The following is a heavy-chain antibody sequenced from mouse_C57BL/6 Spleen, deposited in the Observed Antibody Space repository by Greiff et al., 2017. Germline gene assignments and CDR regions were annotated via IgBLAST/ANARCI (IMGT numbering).Heavy chain of an antibody. CDR2: IYPGDGDT. CDR3: ARVDPHYYAMDY. J-gene: IGHJ4*01. Sequence: VQLQQSGAELVKPGASVKISCKASGYAFSSFWMNWVKQRPGKGLEWIGQIYPGDGDTNYNGKFKGKATLTADKSSSTAYMQLSSLTSEDSAVYFCARVDPHYYAMDYWGQGTSVTVSS. CDR1: GYAFSSFW. V-gene: IGHV1-80*01.